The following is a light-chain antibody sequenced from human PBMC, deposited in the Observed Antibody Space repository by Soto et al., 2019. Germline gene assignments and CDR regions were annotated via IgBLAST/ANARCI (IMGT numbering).Light chain of an antibody. CDR3: QQYNSYSLN. CDR1: QSISSW. V-gene: IGKV1-5*01. Sequence: DIQMTQSPSTLSASVGDRVTITCRASQSISSWLAWYQQKPGKAPKLLIYDASSLESGVPSRFSGSGSGTDFNLTISSLQPDDFATYYCQQYNSYSLNFGGGTKVESK. J-gene: IGKJ4*01. CDR2: DAS.